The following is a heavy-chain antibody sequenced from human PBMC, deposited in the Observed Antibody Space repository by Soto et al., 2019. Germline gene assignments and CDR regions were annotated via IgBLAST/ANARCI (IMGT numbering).Heavy chain of an antibody. Sequence: QVQLQESGPGLVKPSGTLSLTCAVSGGSISSSNWWSWVRQPPGKGLAWIGEIYHSGSTNYNPPLKSRVTISVDKSKNQFSLKLSSVTAADTAVYYCAREGGTQYSSGWYGHWGQGTLVTVSS. V-gene: IGHV4-4*02. CDR2: IYHSGST. CDR3: AREGGTQYSSGWYGH. CDR1: GGSISSSNW. J-gene: IGHJ4*02. D-gene: IGHD6-19*01.